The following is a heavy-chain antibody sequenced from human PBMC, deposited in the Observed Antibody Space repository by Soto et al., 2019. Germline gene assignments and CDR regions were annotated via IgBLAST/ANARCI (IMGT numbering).Heavy chain of an antibody. CDR2: IFPLTDIP. CDR3: ARADSSYGGNSVDY. V-gene: IGHV1-69*04. D-gene: IGHD4-17*01. J-gene: IGHJ4*02. CDR1: GGTFRNYP. Sequence: SVKVSCKASGGTFRNYPINWVRQAPGQGLEWMGSIFPLTDIPDYAQNFQARLTISADKSTSTAYMELRSLRSDDTAVYYCARADSSYGGNSVDYWGQGTLVTVSS.